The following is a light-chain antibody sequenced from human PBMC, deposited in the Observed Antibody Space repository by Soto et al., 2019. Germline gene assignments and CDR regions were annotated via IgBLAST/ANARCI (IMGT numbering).Light chain of an antibody. CDR3: SSYTSSTSVA. Sequence: QSALIQPASVSGSPGQSITISCTGTSSDVGGYNYVSWYQQHPGKAPKLIIYAVSNRPSGVSHRFSGSKSGNTASLAISGLQAEDEAEYYCSSYTSSTSVAFGGGTKVTVL. CDR2: AVS. CDR1: SSDVGGYNY. V-gene: IGLV2-14*01. J-gene: IGLJ2*01.